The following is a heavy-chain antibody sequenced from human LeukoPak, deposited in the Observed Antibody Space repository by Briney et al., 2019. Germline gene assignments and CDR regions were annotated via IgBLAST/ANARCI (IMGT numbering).Heavy chain of an antibody. CDR1: GGSISSYY. CDR2: IYYSGST. V-gene: IGHV4-59*08. Sequence: PSETLSLTCTVSGGSISSYYWSWIRQPPGKGLEWIGYIYYSGSTNYNPSLKSRVTISVDTSKNQFSLKLSSVTAADTAVYYCARSTVYDILTGPLNYYYYGMDVWGQGTTVTVSS. J-gene: IGHJ6*02. CDR3: ARSTVYDILTGPLNYYYYGMDV. D-gene: IGHD3-9*01.